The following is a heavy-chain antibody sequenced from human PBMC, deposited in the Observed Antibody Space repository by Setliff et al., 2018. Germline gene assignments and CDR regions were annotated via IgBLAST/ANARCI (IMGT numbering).Heavy chain of an antibody. J-gene: IGHJ3*01. CDR3: ARSRKRPQFGPAGDAFDV. Sequence: ASVKVSCKASGYTFTAYFIHWVRQAPGQGLEWMGWIDPQNGDTELAQDFEGWVTMTRETSLSTAYLEVTRVRSVDTAMFHCARSRKRPQFGPAGDAFDVWGQGTMVTVSS. D-gene: IGHD3-16*01. CDR2: IDPQNGDT. V-gene: IGHV1-2*04. CDR1: GYTFTAYF.